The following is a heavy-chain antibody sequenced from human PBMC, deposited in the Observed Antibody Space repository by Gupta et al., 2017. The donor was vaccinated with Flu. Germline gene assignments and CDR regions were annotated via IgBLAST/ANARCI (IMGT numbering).Heavy chain of an antibody. J-gene: IGHJ4*02. CDR3: AKRCQNWGVVDV. V-gene: IGHV5-51*01. CDR2: IYPGEYEN. Sequence: EVQLVQSGAEVKKPGESLTISCKGSGYSFTSYWSGWVRQMPGKGLEWMGLIYPGEYENRESPAVQGQVTISADKSIRTAKLKWRRMTAAYNAMYDCAKRCQNWGVVDVGGQGTMVTVSS. CDR1: GYSFTSYW. D-gene: IGHD7-27*01.